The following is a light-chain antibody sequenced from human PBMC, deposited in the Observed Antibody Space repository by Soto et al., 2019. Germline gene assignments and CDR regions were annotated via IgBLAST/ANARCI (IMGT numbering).Light chain of an antibody. Sequence: QSALTQPASVSGSPGQSITISCTGTTNDVGSYQYVSWYQHHPGKAPKLLIYEVSNRPSGLSSRFSGSKSGNTASLTISGLQAEDEADYYCSSYTSTTTLVFGGGTKLTV. V-gene: IGLV2-14*01. CDR2: EVS. J-gene: IGLJ3*02. CDR3: SSYTSTTTLV. CDR1: TNDVGSYQY.